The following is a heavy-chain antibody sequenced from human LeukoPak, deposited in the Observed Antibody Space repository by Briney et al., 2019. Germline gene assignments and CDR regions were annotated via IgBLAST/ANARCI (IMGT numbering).Heavy chain of an antibody. CDR2: ISAYNGNT. CDR1: GYTFTSYG. CDR3: ARELRLVVVTAPPIGMDV. V-gene: IGHV1-18*01. D-gene: IGHD2-21*02. Sequence: ASVKVSCKASGYTFTSYGISWVRQAPGQGLEWMGWISAYNGNTNYAQKLQGRVTMTTDTSTSTAYMELRSLRSDDTAVHYCARELRLVVVTAPPIGMDVWGQGTTVTVSS. J-gene: IGHJ6*02.